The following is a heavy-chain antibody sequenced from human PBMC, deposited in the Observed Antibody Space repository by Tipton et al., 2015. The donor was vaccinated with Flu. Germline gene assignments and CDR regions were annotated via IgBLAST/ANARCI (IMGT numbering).Heavy chain of an antibody. CDR1: GGSISSSSHY. CDR3: AKVLFGWVES. J-gene: IGHJ5*01. V-gene: IGHV4-39*07. D-gene: IGHD3-16*01. CDR2: IYYTGYP. Sequence: TLSLTCTVSGGSISSSSHYWCWIRQAPGRGLEWVGSIYYTGYPYYNSSLKSRLAMSIDTSKKQFSLRLSSVTAADTAVYYCAKVLFGWVESWAQGTLVTVSS.